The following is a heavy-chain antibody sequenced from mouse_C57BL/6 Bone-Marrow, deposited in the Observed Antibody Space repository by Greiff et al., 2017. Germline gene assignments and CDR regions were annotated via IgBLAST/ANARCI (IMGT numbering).Heavy chain of an antibody. D-gene: IGHD2-3*01. CDR3: ARSDGYRGVCFDY. CDR2: INPNNGGT. V-gene: IGHV1-22*01. Sequence: DVKLVESGPELVKPGASVKMSCKASGYTFTDYNMHWVKQSHGKSLEWIGYINPNNGGTSYNQKFKGKATLTVNKSSSTAYMELRSLTSEDSAVYYCARSDGYRGVCFDYWGQGTTLTVSS. J-gene: IGHJ2*01. CDR1: GYTFTDYN.